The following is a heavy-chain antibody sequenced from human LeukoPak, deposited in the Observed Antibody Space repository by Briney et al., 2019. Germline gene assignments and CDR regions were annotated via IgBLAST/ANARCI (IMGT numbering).Heavy chain of an antibody. D-gene: IGHD6-13*01. Sequence: GGSLRLSCAASGFTFSTHAMSWVRQAPGKGLEWVSAISGLYDGTYYADSVKGRFTISRDNPKNTLHLQMNSLRVEDTAVYYCSRRSAVAGHFDYWGQGTLVTVSS. J-gene: IGHJ4*02. V-gene: IGHV3-23*01. CDR3: SRRSAVAGHFDY. CDR1: GFTFSTHA. CDR2: ISGLYDGT.